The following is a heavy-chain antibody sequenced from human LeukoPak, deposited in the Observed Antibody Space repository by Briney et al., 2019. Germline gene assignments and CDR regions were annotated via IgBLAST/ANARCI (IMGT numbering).Heavy chain of an antibody. CDR2: INPSGGST. CDR1: GYTFTSYY. D-gene: IGHD1-26*01. J-gene: IGHJ4*02. V-gene: IGHV1-46*03. CDR3: SRWGSGTFDY. Sequence: ASVKVSCKPSGYTFTSYYMHWVRQAPGQGLEWMGIINPSGGSTSYAQKFQGRVTMTRDTSTSTVYMELSSLRSEDTAVYYCSRWGSGTFDYWGQGTLVTVSS.